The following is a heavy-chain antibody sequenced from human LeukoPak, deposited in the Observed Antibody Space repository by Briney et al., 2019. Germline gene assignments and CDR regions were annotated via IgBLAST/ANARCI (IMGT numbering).Heavy chain of an antibody. D-gene: IGHD4-11*01. CDR2: IIPIFGTA. Sequence: SVKVSCKASGGTFSSYAISWVREAPGQGLEWMGGIIPIFGTANYAQKFQGRVTITADESTSTAYMELSSLRSEDTAVYYCASPALTTVTTSSRLDYWGQGTLVTVSS. CDR3: ASPALTTVTTSSRLDY. CDR1: GGTFSSYA. J-gene: IGHJ4*02. V-gene: IGHV1-69*13.